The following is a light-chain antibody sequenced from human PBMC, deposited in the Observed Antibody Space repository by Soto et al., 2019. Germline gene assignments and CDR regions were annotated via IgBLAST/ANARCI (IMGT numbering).Light chain of an antibody. CDR3: LQHRNWPRT. V-gene: IGKV1-17*01. CDR1: QAVSTD. J-gene: IGKJ1*01. Sequence: DIVVTQSPDSLSASLGDRVTISCRASQAVSTDLGWYQQKPGKAPRRLIYAASSREIEVPGRFSGSGSGTEFTLTISSLQSEDFAIYYCLQHRNWPRTFGQGTKVDIK. CDR2: AAS.